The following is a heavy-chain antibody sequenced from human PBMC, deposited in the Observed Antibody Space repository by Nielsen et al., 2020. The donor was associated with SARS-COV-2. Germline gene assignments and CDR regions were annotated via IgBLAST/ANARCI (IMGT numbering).Heavy chain of an antibody. CDR3: VRDTGAWDFDY. V-gene: IGHV3-7*01. CDR2: IKQDGSEK. CDR1: GFNFSTYW. Sequence: GGSLRLSCAASGFNFSTYWMSWVRQAPGKGLEWVANIKQDGSEKYFIDSVKGRFTISRDNAKNSLYLQMNSLRAEDTAVYYCVRDTGAWDFDYWGQGTLITVSS. J-gene: IGHJ4*02. D-gene: IGHD1-26*01.